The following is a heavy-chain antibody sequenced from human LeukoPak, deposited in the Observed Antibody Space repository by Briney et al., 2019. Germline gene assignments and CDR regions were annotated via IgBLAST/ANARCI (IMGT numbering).Heavy chain of an antibody. Sequence: GSSVNVSCKASGGTFSSYAISWVRQAPGQGLEWMGGIIPIFGTTNYAQNFQGRVTITADKSTSTAYMELSSLRSEDTAVYYCAREGYCSGGSCYSRWFDPWGQGTLVTVSS. CDR1: GGTFSSYA. J-gene: IGHJ5*02. CDR3: AREGYCSGGSCYSRWFDP. D-gene: IGHD2-15*01. CDR2: IIPIFGTT. V-gene: IGHV1-69*06.